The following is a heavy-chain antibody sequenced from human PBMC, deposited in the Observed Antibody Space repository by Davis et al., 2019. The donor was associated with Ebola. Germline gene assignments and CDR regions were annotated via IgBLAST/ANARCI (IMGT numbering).Heavy chain of an antibody. D-gene: IGHD5-18*01. Sequence: AASVKVSCKASGYTFTIYVISWVRQAPGQGLEWMGGIIPIFGTANYAQKFQGRVTITADESTSTAYMELSSLRSEDTAVYYCARDLDTAMVTREDYWGQGTLVTVSS. CDR1: GYTFTIYV. V-gene: IGHV1-69*13. CDR3: ARDLDTAMVTREDY. CDR2: IIPIFGTA. J-gene: IGHJ4*02.